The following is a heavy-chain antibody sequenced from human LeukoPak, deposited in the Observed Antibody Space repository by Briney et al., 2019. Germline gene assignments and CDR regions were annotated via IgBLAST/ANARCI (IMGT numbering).Heavy chain of an antibody. D-gene: IGHD4-17*01. CDR3: ARDPTVDAFDI. J-gene: IGHJ3*02. Sequence: SETLSLTSAVYGGSFSGYYWSWIRQPPGKGLEWIGEINHSGSTNYNPSLKSRVTISVDTSKNQFSLKLSSVTAADTAVYYCARDPTVDAFDIWGQGTMVTVSS. V-gene: IGHV4-34*01. CDR1: GGSFSGYY. CDR2: INHSGST.